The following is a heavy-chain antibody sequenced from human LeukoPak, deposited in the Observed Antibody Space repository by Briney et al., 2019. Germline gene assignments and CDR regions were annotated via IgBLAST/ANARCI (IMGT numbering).Heavy chain of an antibody. CDR2: IYYSGST. J-gene: IGHJ4*02. Sequence: SETLSLTCTVSGGSISSSSYYWGWIRQPPGKGLEWIGSIYYSGSTYYNPSLKSRVTISVDTSKNQYSLKLSSVTAADTAVYYCARPLYYYDSSGYYSPSSQPIYYFDYWGQGTLVTVSS. V-gene: IGHV4-39*01. CDR1: GGSISSSSYY. CDR3: ARPLYYYDSSGYYSPSSQPIYYFDY. D-gene: IGHD3-22*01.